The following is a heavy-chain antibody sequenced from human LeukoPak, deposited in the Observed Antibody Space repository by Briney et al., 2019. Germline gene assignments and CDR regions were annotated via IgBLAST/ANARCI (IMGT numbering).Heavy chain of an antibody. J-gene: IGHJ6*02. CDR2: IYYSGST. CDR3: ARTLESYGMDV. V-gene: IGHV4-39*01. Sequence: PSETLSLTCAVSGGSVSSSTYSWGWVRQPPGKGLEWIGSIYYSGSTYYNPSLKSRVTISVDTSKNQFSLKLSSVTAADTAVYYCARTLESYGMDVWGQGTTVTVSS. D-gene: IGHD3-3*01. CDR1: GGSVSSSTYS.